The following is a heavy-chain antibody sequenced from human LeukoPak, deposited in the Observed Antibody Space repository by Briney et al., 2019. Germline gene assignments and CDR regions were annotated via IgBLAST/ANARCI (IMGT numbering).Heavy chain of an antibody. CDR3: ARQNGDAGTDYYYMDV. V-gene: IGHV3-21*01. CDR1: GFIFSSYT. D-gene: IGHD4-17*01. Sequence: PGGSLRLPCAASGFIFSSYTINWVRQAPGKGLEWVSSISGSSTDIYYADSVKGRFTISRDNAKSSVYLQMNSLRAEDTAVYYCARQNGDAGTDYYYMDVWGKGTTVTVSS. J-gene: IGHJ6*03. CDR2: ISGSSTDI.